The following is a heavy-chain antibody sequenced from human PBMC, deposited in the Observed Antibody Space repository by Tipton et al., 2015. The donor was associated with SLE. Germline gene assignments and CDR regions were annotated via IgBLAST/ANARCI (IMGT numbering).Heavy chain of an antibody. Sequence: GSLRLSCAASGFTFNNYAIHWIRQAPGKGLEYVSAISSSGNTYYADSVKGRFTISRDNSKDSLYLQMNGLRAEDTAVYYCARSPVDYWNGYSAWGQGTLVAVSS. CDR2: ISSSGNT. CDR1: GFTFNNYA. V-gene: IGHV3-64*02. J-gene: IGHJ4*02. CDR3: ARSPVDYWNGYSA. D-gene: IGHD3-3*01.